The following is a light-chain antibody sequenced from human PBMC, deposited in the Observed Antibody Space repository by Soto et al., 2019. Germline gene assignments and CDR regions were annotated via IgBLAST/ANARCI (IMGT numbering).Light chain of an antibody. CDR2: GAS. CDR3: QQFSSYPLT. V-gene: IGKV3-15*01. CDR1: QSLSSN. J-gene: IGKJ4*01. Sequence: EIVMTPSPATLSLSPGDRATLPCTASQSLSSNLAWYQRKPGQAPRLLIYGASTRATGVPARSSGSGSGTDVTLPISRLEPEDFAVYYCQQFSSYPLTFGGGTKVDIK.